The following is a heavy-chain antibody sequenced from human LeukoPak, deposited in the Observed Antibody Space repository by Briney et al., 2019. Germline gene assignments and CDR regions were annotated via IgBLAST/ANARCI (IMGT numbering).Heavy chain of an antibody. CDR1: GGSISSYY. CDR3: ASSRSSGWYAASAFDI. Sequence: PSETLSLTCTVSGGSISSYYWSWIRQPPGKGLEWIGYIYYSGSTNYNPSLKSRVTISVDTSKNQFSLKLSSVTAADTAVYYCASSRSSGWYAASAFDIWGQGTMVTVSS. D-gene: IGHD6-19*01. CDR2: IYYSGST. J-gene: IGHJ3*02. V-gene: IGHV4-59*01.